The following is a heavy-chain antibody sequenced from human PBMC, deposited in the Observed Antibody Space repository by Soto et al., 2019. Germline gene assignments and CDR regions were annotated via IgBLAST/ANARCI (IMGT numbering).Heavy chain of an antibody. CDR2: IYYSGKT. Sequence: SETLSLTCTVSGASINNTSYYWGWIRQSPGKGLEWIGNIYYSGKTYYSPSLKSRVSISVDASRNQFSLRLSSVTATDTAVYYCGRPWGIGLTPPGPWGQGVLVTVSS. V-gene: IGHV4-39*01. D-gene: IGHD6-13*01. J-gene: IGHJ5*02. CDR1: GASINNTSYY. CDR3: GRPWGIGLTPPGP.